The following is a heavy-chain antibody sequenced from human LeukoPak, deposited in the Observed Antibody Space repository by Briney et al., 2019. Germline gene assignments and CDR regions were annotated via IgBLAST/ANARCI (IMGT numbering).Heavy chain of an antibody. J-gene: IGHJ4*02. D-gene: IGHD6-13*01. V-gene: IGHV3-30*18. CDR3: SKRVRAAAEKGEFDY. CDR2: VSIDGRHK. CDR1: GFTFSNYG. Sequence: GGSLRLSCAASGFTFSNYGMHWVRQAPGKGLEWVAVVSIDGRHKFYGDSVKGRFTISRDNSKNMQYLQMNSLRAEDTAVYYCSKRVRAAAEKGEFDYWGQGTLVTVSS.